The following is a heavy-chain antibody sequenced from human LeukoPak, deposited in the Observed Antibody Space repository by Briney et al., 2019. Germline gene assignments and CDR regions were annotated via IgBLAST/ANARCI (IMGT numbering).Heavy chain of an antibody. V-gene: IGHV3-48*03. J-gene: IGHJ6*02. CDR3: ARDQYGMDV. CDR2: ISSSGSTI. Sequence: GGSLRLSCAASGFTFSSYEMNWVRQAPGKGLEWFSYISSSGSTIYYADSVKGRFTISRDNAKNSLYLQMNSLRAEDTAVYYCARDQYGMDVWGQGTTVTVSS. CDR1: GFTFSSYE.